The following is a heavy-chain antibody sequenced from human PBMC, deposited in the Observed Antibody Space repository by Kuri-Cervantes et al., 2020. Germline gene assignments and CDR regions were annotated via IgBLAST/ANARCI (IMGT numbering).Heavy chain of an antibody. Sequence: GGSLRLSCAASGFTFSSYSMNWVRQAPGKGLEWVSYISSSSSTIYYADSVKGRFTISRDNAKNSLYLQMNSLRAEDTAVYYCARAARRPYSYYFDYWGQGTLVTVSS. D-gene: IGHD2-15*01. CDR3: ARAARRPYSYYFDY. J-gene: IGHJ4*02. V-gene: IGHV3-48*04. CDR2: ISSSSSTI. CDR1: GFTFSSYS.